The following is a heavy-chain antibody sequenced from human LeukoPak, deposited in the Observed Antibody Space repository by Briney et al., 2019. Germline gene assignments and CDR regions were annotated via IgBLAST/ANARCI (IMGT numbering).Heavy chain of an antibody. V-gene: IGHV1-69*04. Sequence: SVKVSCKASGGTFSSYAISWERQAPGQGLEWMGRIIPILGIANYAQKFQGRVTITADKSTSTAYMELSSLRSEDTAVYYCARDCSGGSCYRGYYFDYWGQGTLVTVSS. CDR3: ARDCSGGSCYRGYYFDY. D-gene: IGHD2-15*01. J-gene: IGHJ4*02. CDR1: GGTFSSYA. CDR2: IIPILGIA.